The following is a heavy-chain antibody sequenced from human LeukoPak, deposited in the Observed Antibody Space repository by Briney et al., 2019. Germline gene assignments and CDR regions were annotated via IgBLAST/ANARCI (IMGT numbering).Heavy chain of an antibody. Sequence: SQTLSLTCTVSGGSITSGDYYSSWIRQPPGKGLEWIGYIYYSGSAYYNPSLKSRVTISVDMSKNQFSLKLISLTAGDTGVYYCAGSEEGYYYYGMEVWGQGTTVTVSS. J-gene: IGHJ6*02. D-gene: IGHD1-14*01. CDR3: AGSEEGYYYYGMEV. CDR1: GGSITSGDYY. CDR2: IYYSGSA. V-gene: IGHV4-30-4*01.